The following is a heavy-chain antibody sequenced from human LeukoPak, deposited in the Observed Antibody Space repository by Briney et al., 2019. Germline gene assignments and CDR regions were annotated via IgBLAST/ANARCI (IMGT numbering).Heavy chain of an antibody. D-gene: IGHD6-13*01. V-gene: IGHV3-33*01. CDR1: GFTFSSYG. J-gene: IGHJ4*02. CDR3: ARAESTWYSGLDY. Sequence: PGRSLRLSCAASGFTFSSYGMHWVRQAPGKGLEWVAIIWYDGSNKYYADSVKGRFTISRDNSKNTLYLQMTSLRAEDTAVYYCARAESTWYSGLDYWGQGTMVTVSS. CDR2: IWYDGSNK.